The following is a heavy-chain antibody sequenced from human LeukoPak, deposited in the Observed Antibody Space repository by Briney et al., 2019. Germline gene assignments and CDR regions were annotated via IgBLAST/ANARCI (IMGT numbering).Heavy chain of an antibody. Sequence: GGSLRLSCAASGFSLSSHAMSWVRQAPGKGLEWVSATSSSDAGTYYADSVRGRFTISRDNSKNTLYLQMNSLRAEDAAVYYCARVHYSSSWRGKYYYYYYMDVWGKGTTVTVSS. D-gene: IGHD6-13*01. CDR1: GFSLSSHA. J-gene: IGHJ6*03. CDR3: ARVHYSSSWRGKYYYYYYMDV. CDR2: TSSSDAGT. V-gene: IGHV3-23*01.